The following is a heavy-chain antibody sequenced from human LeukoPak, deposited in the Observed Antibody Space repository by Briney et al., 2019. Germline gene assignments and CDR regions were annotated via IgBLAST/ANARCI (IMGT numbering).Heavy chain of an antibody. CDR1: GYTYTGYY. D-gene: IGHD6-19*01. CDR2: INPNSGGT. V-gene: IGHV1-2*02. J-gene: IGHJ6*03. Sequence: GASVKVSCKASGYTYTGYYMHWVRQAPGQGLEWMGWINPNSGGTNYAQKFQGRVTMTRDTSISTAYMELSRLRSDDTAVYYCARDHGYSSGRYGFAYYYYMDVWGKGTTVTVSS. CDR3: ARDHGYSSGRYGFAYYYYMDV.